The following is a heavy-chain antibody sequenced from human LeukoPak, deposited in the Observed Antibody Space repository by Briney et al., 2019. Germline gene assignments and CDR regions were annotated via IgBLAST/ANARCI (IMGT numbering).Heavy chain of an antibody. Sequence: SLRLSCGVSEFTFDDYVIHWVRQGPGKGLVWVAAMSWTSGSIAYADSVKGRFNIFRDNAQSSLYLQMNSLRAEDTAFYYCARSSGSYDGYYGVEVWGQGTTVIVSS. D-gene: IGHD6-19*01. J-gene: IGHJ6*02. CDR3: ARSSGSYDGYYGVEV. V-gene: IGHV3-9*01. CDR1: EFTFDDYV. CDR2: MSWTSGSI.